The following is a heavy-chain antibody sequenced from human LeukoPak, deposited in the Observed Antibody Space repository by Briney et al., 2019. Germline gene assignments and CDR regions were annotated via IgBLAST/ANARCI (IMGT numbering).Heavy chain of an antibody. D-gene: IGHD3-10*01. V-gene: IGHV3-30-3*01. Sequence: GGSLRLSCAASGFTFSTYAMHWVRQGPGKGLEWVAVISYDGSNKYYADSVKGRFTISRDNSKNTLYLQMSSLSAEDTAVYYCARTTTPHFYGSGSYALGYWGQGTLVTVPS. J-gene: IGHJ4*02. CDR1: GFTFSTYA. CDR3: ARTTTPHFYGSGSYALGY. CDR2: ISYDGSNK.